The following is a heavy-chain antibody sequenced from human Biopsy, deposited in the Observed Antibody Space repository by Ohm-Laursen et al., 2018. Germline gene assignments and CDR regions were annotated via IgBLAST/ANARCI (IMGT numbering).Heavy chain of an antibody. Sequence: SQTLSLTWTVSGGSMSSYYWTWIRQPPGKGLEWIGYIYNSGSTNYNPSLKSRVTISVAVDTSKSQFSLRLSSVTAADTAMYYCARATNSTGWPYYYFYGMDVWGQGTTVTVSS. CDR2: IYNSGST. V-gene: IGHV4-59*01. J-gene: IGHJ6*02. CDR3: ARATNSTGWPYYYFYGMDV. CDR1: GGSMSSYY. D-gene: IGHD2/OR15-2a*01.